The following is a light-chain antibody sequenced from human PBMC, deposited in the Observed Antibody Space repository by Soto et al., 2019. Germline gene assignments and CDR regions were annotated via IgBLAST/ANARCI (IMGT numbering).Light chain of an antibody. Sequence: EIVLTQSPCTLSLSPGERATLSCRASQSVSSNLACYQQKPGQAPRLLIYGASTRATGIPARFSGSGSGTEFTLTISSLQSEDFAVYYCQQYNNWPFTFGQGTRLEI. J-gene: IGKJ5*01. CDR2: GAS. CDR3: QQYNNWPFT. V-gene: IGKV3D-15*01. CDR1: QSVSSN.